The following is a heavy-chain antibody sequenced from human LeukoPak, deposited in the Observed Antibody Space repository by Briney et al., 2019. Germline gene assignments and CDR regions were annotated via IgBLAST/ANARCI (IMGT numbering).Heavy chain of an antibody. V-gene: IGHV3-9*01. CDR2: ISWNSGSI. Sequence: GRSLRLSCAASGFTFDDYAMHWVRQAPGKGLEWVSGISWNSGSIGYADSVKGRFTISRDNAKNSLYLQMNSLRAEDTALYYCAKGVVGATPTFFDYWGQGTLVTVSS. J-gene: IGHJ4*02. CDR1: GFTFDDYA. D-gene: IGHD1-26*01. CDR3: AKGVVGATPTFFDY.